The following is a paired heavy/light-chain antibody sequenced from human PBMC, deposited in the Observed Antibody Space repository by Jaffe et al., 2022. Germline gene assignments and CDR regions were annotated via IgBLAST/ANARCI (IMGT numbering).Heavy chain of an antibody. CDR2: IFYSGTT. J-gene: IGHJ4*02. CDR3: VRHRGNWGLHS. Sequence: QLQLHESGPGLVKPSETLSLTCTVSGGSISSGSYYWGWVRQPPGKGLEWIGSIFYSGTTYYNTSLRGRVTISVDASKNQFSLKATSVTAADTALYYCVRHRGNWGLHSWGQGTLVSVSS. V-gene: IGHV4-39*01. CDR1: GGSISSGSYY. D-gene: IGHD7-27*01.
Light chain of an antibody. J-gene: IGLJ3*02. CDR2: DDN. CDR3: QSYDSSNHWV. Sequence: NFMLTQPHSVSESPGETVTISCIRSSGSIASNYVQWYQQRPGSSPATVIYDDNQRPSGVPDRFSGSIDSSSNSAALTISGLKTEDEADYYCQSYDSSNHWVFGAGTKLTVL. CDR1: SGSIASNY. V-gene: IGLV6-57*01.